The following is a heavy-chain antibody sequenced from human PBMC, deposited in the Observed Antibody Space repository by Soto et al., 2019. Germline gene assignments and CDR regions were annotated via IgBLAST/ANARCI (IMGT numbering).Heavy chain of an antibody. CDR2: ISYDGSNK. J-gene: IGHJ6*02. CDR3: AKWGRAAAGIDYYYYGMDV. Sequence: GGSLRLSCAASGFTFSSYGMHWVRQAPGKGLEWVAVISYDGSNKYYADSVKGRFTISRDNSKNTLYLQMNSLRAEDTAVYYCAKWGRAAAGIDYYYYGMDVWGQGTTVTVSS. CDR1: GFTFSSYG. D-gene: IGHD6-13*01. V-gene: IGHV3-30*18.